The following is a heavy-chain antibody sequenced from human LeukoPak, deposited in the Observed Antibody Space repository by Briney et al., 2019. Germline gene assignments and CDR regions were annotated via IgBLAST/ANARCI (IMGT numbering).Heavy chain of an antibody. J-gene: IGHJ4*02. D-gene: IGHD1-26*01. V-gene: IGHV5-51*01. CDR3: ARGSSYYNF. CDR1: GYTFTNFW. CDR2: IHPGDSDT. Sequence: AESLKISCSGSGYTFTNFWISWVRHMAAKGLEWMVTIHPGDSDTRYSPSFQGQVTISADKSLSTAYLQWSSLQASDTAMYYCARGSSYYNFWGQGTLVTVSS.